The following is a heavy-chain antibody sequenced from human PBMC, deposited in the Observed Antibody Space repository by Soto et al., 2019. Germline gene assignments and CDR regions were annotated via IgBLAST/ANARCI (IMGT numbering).Heavy chain of an antibody. CDR3: ARALWNTAMVMTDAFDI. V-gene: IGHV3-30-3*01. J-gene: IGHJ3*02. D-gene: IGHD5-18*01. CDR1: GFTFSSYA. Sequence: GGSLRLSCAASGFTFSSYAMHWVRQAPGKGLEWVAVISYDGSNKYYADSVKGRFTISRDNSKNTLYLQMNSLRAEDTAVYYCARALWNTAMVMTDAFDIWGQGTTATV. CDR2: ISYDGSNK.